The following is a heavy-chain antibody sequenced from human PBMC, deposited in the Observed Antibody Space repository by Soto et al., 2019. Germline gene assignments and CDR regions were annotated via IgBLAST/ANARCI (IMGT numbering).Heavy chain of an antibody. V-gene: IGHV1-18*01. CDR2: ISAYNGNT. CDR1: GYTFTSYG. D-gene: IGHD1-26*01. J-gene: IGHJ6*03. Sequence: ASVKVSCKASGYTFTSYGISWVRQAPGQGLEWMGWISAYNGNTNYAQKLQGRVTMTTDTSTSTAYMELRSLRSDDTAVYYCARVAPYSSYPDYYYYMDLWGKGSTVTVSS. CDR3: ARVAPYSSYPDYYYYMDL.